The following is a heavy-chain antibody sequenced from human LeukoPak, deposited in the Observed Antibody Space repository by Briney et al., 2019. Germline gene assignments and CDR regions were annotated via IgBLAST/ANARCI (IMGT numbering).Heavy chain of an antibody. Sequence: SETLSLTCTVSGGSISSGDYYWSWIRQPPGKGLAWIGYIYYSGSTYYNPSLKSRVTISVDTSKNQFSLKLSSVTAADTAVYYCARDSRAQSWFDPWGQGTLVTVSS. V-gene: IGHV4-30-4*01. CDR3: ARDSRAQSWFDP. CDR1: GGSISSGDYY. J-gene: IGHJ5*02. CDR2: IYYSGST.